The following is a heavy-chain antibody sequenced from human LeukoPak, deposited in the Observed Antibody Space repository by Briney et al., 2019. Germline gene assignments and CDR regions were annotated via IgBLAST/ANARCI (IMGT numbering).Heavy chain of an antibody. CDR1: GFTFSSYA. D-gene: IGHD3-22*01. Sequence: GGSLRLSCAASGFTFSSYAMSWIRQAPGKGLEWVSYISSSGSTIYYADSVKGRFTISRDNAKNSLYLQMNSLRAEDTAVYYCARVLQSIGDAFDIWGQGTMVTVSS. CDR3: ARVLQSIGDAFDI. CDR2: ISSSGSTI. J-gene: IGHJ3*02. V-gene: IGHV3-11*01.